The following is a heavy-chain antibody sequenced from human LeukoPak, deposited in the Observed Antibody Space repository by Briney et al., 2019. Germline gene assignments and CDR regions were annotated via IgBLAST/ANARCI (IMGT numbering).Heavy chain of an antibody. CDR1: GFIFSSYG. J-gene: IGHJ4*02. CDR3: AKDGDRSSWYFDY. Sequence: PGGSLRLSCAASGFIFSSYGMSWVRQAPGKGLEWVSGISGSGISTYYPDSVKGRFIISRDNSKNTLYLQMNSLRAEDTAVYYCAKDGDRSSWYFDYWGQGTLVTVSS. D-gene: IGHD6-13*01. CDR2: ISGSGIST. V-gene: IGHV3-23*01.